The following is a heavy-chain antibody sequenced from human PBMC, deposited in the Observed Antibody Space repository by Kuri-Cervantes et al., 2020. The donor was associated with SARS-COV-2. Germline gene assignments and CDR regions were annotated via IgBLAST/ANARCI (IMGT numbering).Heavy chain of an antibody. Sequence: GGSLRLSCAASGFTFSSYSMNWVRQAPGKGLEWVSSISSSSSYIYYADSVKGRFTISRDNAKNSLYLQMNSLRAEDTAVYYCASGSITIFGVVTTGFDYWGQGTLVTVSS. CDR3: ASGSITIFGVVTTGFDY. D-gene: IGHD3-3*01. CDR2: ISSSSSYI. J-gene: IGHJ4*02. CDR1: GFTFSSYS. V-gene: IGHV3-21*01.